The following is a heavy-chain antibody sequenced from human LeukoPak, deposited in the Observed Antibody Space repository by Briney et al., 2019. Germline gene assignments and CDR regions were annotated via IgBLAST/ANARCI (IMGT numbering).Heavy chain of an antibody. CDR1: GYSFTSYG. CDR2: ISVYNGNT. D-gene: IGHD3-22*01. V-gene: IGHV1-18*01. Sequence: ASVKVSCKASGYSFTSYGISWVRQAPGQGLEWMGWISVYNGNTNYAQELQDRVIMTTDTSRSTAYMELRSLRSDDTALYYCARAKPSNFYDGSGYRLIEGNFDSGGQGTLLTVPS. CDR3: ARAKPSNFYDGSGYRLIEGNFDS. J-gene: IGHJ4*02.